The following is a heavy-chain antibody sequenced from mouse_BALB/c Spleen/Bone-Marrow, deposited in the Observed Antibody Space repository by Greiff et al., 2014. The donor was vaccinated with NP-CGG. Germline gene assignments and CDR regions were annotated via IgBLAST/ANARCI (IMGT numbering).Heavy chain of an antibody. CDR2: LWGDGST. D-gene: IGHD4-1*01. CDR3: ARDLGGYAMDY. J-gene: IGHJ4*01. CDR1: GFSLTGYG. V-gene: IGHV2-6-7*01. Sequence: VQVVESGPGLVAPSQSLSITCTVSGFSLTGYGVNWVRQPPGKGLEWLGMLWGDGSTDYNSALKSRLSISKDNSKSQAFLKMNSLQTDDTARYYCARDLGGYAMDYWGQGTSVTVSS.